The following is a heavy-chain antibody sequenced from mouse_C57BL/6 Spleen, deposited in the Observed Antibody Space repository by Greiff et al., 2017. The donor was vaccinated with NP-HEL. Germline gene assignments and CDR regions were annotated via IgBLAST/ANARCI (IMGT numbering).Heavy chain of an antibody. Sequence: VQLQQSGAELVKPGASVKISCKASGYAFSSYWMNWVKQRPGKGLEWIGQIYPGDGDTNYNGKFKGKATLTADKSSSTAYMQLSSLTSEDSAVYFCAREWKGYGNYLFYAMDYWGQGTSVTVSS. CDR2: IYPGDGDT. CDR3: AREWKGYGNYLFYAMDY. V-gene: IGHV1-80*01. CDR1: GYAFSSYW. J-gene: IGHJ4*01. D-gene: IGHD2-10*02.